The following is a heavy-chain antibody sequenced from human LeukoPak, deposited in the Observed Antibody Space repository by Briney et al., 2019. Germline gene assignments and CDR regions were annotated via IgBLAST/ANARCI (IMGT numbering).Heavy chain of an antibody. V-gene: IGHV4-31*03. CDR3: ARDLVKAAAPPEGFDP. Sequence: SETLSPTCTVSGGSISSGGYYWSWIRQHPGKGLEWIGYIYYSGSTYYNPSLKSRVTISVDTSKNQFSLKLSSVTAADTAVYYCARDLVKAAAPPEGFDPWGQGTLVTVSS. D-gene: IGHD2-2*01. CDR1: GGSISSGGYY. J-gene: IGHJ5*02. CDR2: IYYSGST.